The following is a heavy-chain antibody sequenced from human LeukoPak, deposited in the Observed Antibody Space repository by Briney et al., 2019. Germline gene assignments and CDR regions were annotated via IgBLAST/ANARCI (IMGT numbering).Heavy chain of an antibody. J-gene: IGHJ4*02. D-gene: IGHD4-11*01. Sequence: GGSLRLSCAASGFTFTTYTMNWVRQAPGKGLKWVANIKRDGSEKYYVDSVKGRFTISRDNAKNSLYLQMNSLRAEDTAMYYCARYDYSDYGIAYWGQGTLVTVSS. CDR1: GFTFTTYT. V-gene: IGHV3-7*01. CDR3: ARYDYSDYGIAY. CDR2: IKRDGSEK.